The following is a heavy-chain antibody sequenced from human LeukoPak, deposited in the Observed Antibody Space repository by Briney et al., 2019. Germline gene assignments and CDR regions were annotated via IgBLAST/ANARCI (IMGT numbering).Heavy chain of an antibody. CDR1: GGSVSSGSYY. V-gene: IGHV4-61*01. Sequence: PSESLRLSCTVSGGSVSSGSYYWSWIAQPPGKGLEWIGYIYYSGSTNYNPSLKSRVTISVDTSKNQFSLKLSSVTAADTAVYYCARVSVGGDAFDIWGQGTMVTVSS. CDR2: IYYSGST. D-gene: IGHD2-15*01. CDR3: ARVSVGGDAFDI. J-gene: IGHJ3*02.